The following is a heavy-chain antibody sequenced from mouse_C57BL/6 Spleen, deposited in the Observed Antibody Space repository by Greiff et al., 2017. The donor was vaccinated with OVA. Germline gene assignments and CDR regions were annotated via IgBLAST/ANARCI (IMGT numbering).Heavy chain of an antibody. CDR1: GYSITSGYY. V-gene: IGHV3-6*01. D-gene: IGHD2-3*01. Sequence: DVKLQESGPGLVKPSQSLSLTCSVTGYSITSGYYWNWIRQFPGNKLEWMGYISYDGSNNYNPSLKNRISITRDTSKNQFFLKLNSVTTEDTATYYCARGWLLPYWYFDGWGTGTTVTVSS. J-gene: IGHJ1*03. CDR2: ISYDGSN. CDR3: ARGWLLPYWYFDG.